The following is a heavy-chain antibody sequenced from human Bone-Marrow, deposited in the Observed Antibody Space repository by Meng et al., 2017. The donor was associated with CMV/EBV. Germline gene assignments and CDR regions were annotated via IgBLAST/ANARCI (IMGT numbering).Heavy chain of an antibody. J-gene: IGHJ3*02. CDR1: GFTFSSYT. V-gene: IGHV3-21*01. D-gene: IGHD1-26*01. Sequence: GESLKISCAASGFTFSSYTMNWVRQAPGRGLEWVSSISSGSSYIYYADSVRGRFTISRDNAKNSLYLLMNRLRAEDTAVYYCARDSTVGATGLIAFDIWGQGTMVTVSS. CDR3: ARDSTVGATGLIAFDI. CDR2: ISSGSSYI.